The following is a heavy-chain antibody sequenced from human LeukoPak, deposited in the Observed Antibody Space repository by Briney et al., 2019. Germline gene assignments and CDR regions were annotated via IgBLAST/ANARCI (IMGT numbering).Heavy chain of an antibody. CDR2: IYYSGST. V-gene: IGHV4-31*03. D-gene: IGHD1-1*01. Sequence: PSETLSLTCTVSGGSISSGGYFWSWIRQHPGKGLEWIGYIYYSGSTYYNPSLKSRVTISVDTSRNQFSLKLSSVTAADTAVYCCARVGPERREALKWFDPWGQGTLVTVSS. CDR3: ARVGPERREALKWFDP. J-gene: IGHJ5*02. CDR1: GGSISSGGYF.